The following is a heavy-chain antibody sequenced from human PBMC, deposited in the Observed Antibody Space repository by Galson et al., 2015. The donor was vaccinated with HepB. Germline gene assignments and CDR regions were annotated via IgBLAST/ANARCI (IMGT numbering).Heavy chain of an antibody. CDR1: GFIFSNYG. Sequence: SLRLSCAASGFIFSNYGMQWVRQAPGKGLEWVAHIWHDGTYKHYADSVKGRFTISRDNAKNTLFLQMNSLRAEDTAVYYCARDSGKGVSQDWGQGTLVTVSS. D-gene: IGHD3-10*01. CDR3: ARDSGKGVSQD. J-gene: IGHJ4*02. CDR2: IWHDGTYK. V-gene: IGHV3-33*01.